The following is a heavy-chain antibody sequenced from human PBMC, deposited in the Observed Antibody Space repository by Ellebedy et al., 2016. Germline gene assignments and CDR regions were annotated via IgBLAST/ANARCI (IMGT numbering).Heavy chain of an antibody. J-gene: IGHJ4*02. CDR1: GFTFSRYI. CDR2: ISYDGSNK. CDR3: AREWVDSGSNLHGFDY. V-gene: IGHV3-30*04. D-gene: IGHD1-26*01. Sequence: GGSLRLSCAAAGFTFSRYIMHWVRQAPGKGLEWVAVISYDGSNKHYADSVRGRFTISRDNSKNTLYLQMNSLRVEDTAVYYCAREWVDSGSNLHGFDYWGQGTLVTVSS.